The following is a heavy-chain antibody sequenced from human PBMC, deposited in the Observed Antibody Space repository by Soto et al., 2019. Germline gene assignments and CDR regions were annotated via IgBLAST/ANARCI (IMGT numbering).Heavy chain of an antibody. D-gene: IGHD3-10*01. CDR3: AGYGSGSYSRLDY. CDR1: GFTVSSNY. J-gene: IGHJ4*02. Sequence: GGSLRLSCAASGFTVSSNYMSWVRQAPGKGLEWVSVIYSGGSTYYADSVKGRFTISRDNSKNTLYVQMNSLRAEDTAVYYCAGYGSGSYSRLDYWGQGTLVTVSS. CDR2: IYSGGST. V-gene: IGHV3-66*01.